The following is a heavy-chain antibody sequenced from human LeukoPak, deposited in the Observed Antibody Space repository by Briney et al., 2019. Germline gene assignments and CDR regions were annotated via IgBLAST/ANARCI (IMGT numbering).Heavy chain of an antibody. CDR2: IYYSGST. V-gene: IGHV4-31*03. CDR1: GGSISSGGYY. CDR3: AREFVVVPAAMGSRYYYYMDV. J-gene: IGHJ6*03. Sequence: SETLSLTCTVSGGSISSGGYYWSWIRQHPGKGLEWIGYIYYSGSTYYNPSLKSRVTISVDTSKNQFSLKLSSVTAADTAVYYCAREFVVVPAAMGSRYYYYMDVWGKGTTVTVSS. D-gene: IGHD2-2*01.